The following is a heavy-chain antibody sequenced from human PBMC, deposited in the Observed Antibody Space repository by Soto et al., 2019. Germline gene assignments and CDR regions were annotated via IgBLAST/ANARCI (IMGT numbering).Heavy chain of an antibody. J-gene: IGHJ4*02. D-gene: IGHD4-17*01. CDR3: AKDLSFVPHDYGDLRGSFDY. V-gene: IGHV3-30*18. CDR2: ISYDGSNK. CDR1: GFTFSSYG. Sequence: GGSLRLSCAASGFTFSSYGMHWVRQAPGKGLEWVAVISYDGSNKYYADSVKGRFTISRDNSKNTLYLQMNSLRAEDTAVYYCAKDLSFVPHDYGDLRGSFDYWGQGTLVTVSS.